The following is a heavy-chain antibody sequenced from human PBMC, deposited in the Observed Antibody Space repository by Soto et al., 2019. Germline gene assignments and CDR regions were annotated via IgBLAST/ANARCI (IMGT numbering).Heavy chain of an antibody. J-gene: IGHJ2*01. CDR1: GGSFSGYY. Sequence: QVQLQQWGAGLLKPSETLSLTCAVYGGSFSGYYWSWIRQPPGKGLEWIGEINHSGSTNYNPSLKSRVTISVDTSKNQFSLKLSSVTAADTAVYYCARGIDYCSSTSCYRFWYFDLWGRGTLVTVSS. CDR3: ARGIDYCSSTSCYRFWYFDL. D-gene: IGHD2-2*01. V-gene: IGHV4-34*01. CDR2: INHSGST.